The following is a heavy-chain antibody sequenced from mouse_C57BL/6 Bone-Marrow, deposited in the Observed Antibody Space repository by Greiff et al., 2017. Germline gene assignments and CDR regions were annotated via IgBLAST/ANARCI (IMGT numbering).Heavy chain of an antibody. D-gene: IGHD1-1*01. CDR3: ARRITTVPFAY. CDR1: GFTFRDYG. V-gene: IGHV5-17*01. CDR2: ISSGSSTI. Sequence: EVMRVESGGGLVKPGGSLKLSCAASGFTFRDYGMHWVRQAPEKGLEWVAYISSGSSTIYYADTVKGRFTISRDNAKNTLFLQMTSLRSEDTAMYYCARRITTVPFAYWGQGTLVTVSA. J-gene: IGHJ3*01.